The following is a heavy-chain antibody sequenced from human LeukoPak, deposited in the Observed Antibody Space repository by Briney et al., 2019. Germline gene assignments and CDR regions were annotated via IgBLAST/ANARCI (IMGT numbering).Heavy chain of an antibody. Sequence: ASVKVSCKASGYTFTGYYMQWVRQAPGQGLEWMGWINPNSGGTNYAQKFQGRVTITRDTSISTAYMELTSLRSDDTAVFYCARVVAWLQFSGSAFDMWGQGTMVTVSS. J-gene: IGHJ3*02. CDR2: INPNSGGT. CDR3: ARVVAWLQFSGSAFDM. V-gene: IGHV1-2*02. D-gene: IGHD5-24*01. CDR1: GYTFTGYY.